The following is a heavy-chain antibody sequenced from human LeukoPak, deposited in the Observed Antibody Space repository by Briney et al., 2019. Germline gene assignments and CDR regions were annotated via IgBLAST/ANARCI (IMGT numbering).Heavy chain of an antibody. Sequence: PSETLSLTCTVSGGSISSYYWSWIRQPPGKGLEWIGYISYSGNTDYNPSLKSRVTLSVDTSKSQFSLKLNSVTAADTAVYFCAGGGYCSRSNCFAPLLDYWGQGKLVTVSS. CDR3: AGGGYCSRSNCFAPLLDY. D-gene: IGHD2-2*01. CDR2: ISYSGNT. CDR1: GGSISSYY. V-gene: IGHV4-59*01. J-gene: IGHJ4*02.